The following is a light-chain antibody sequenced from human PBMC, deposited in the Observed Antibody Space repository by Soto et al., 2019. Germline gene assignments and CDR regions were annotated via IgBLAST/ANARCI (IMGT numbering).Light chain of an antibody. CDR3: CSHAGSSTLV. CDR1: SSDVGLYNL. V-gene: IGLV2-23*01. Sequence: QSALTQPASVSGSPGQSITISCTGTSSDVGLYNLVSWYQQDPGKAPKLMIYEGTKRPSGVSNRFSGSKSGNTASLTISGLQAEDEADYYCCSHAGSSTLVFGTGTKVTVL. J-gene: IGLJ1*01. CDR2: EGT.